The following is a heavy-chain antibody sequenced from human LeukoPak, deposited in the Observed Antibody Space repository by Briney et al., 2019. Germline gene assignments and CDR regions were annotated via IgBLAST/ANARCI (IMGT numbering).Heavy chain of an antibody. CDR1: GFIFSDYY. Sequence: GGSLRLSCAASGFIFSDYYMSWIRQAPGKGLEWVSYISSSSSYTNYADSVRGRFTISRYNAKNSLYLQMNSLRAEDTAVYYCARVPRLSGYEFDYWGQGTLVTVSS. CDR2: ISSSSSYT. V-gene: IGHV3-11*05. J-gene: IGHJ4*02. D-gene: IGHD5-12*01. CDR3: ARVPRLSGYEFDY.